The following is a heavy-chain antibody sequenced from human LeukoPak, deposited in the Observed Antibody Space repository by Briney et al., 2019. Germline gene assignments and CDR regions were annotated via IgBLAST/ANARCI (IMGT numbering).Heavy chain of an antibody. D-gene: IGHD5-24*01. CDR2: ISYDGSNK. CDR3: ARGDLPQYYFDY. J-gene: IGHJ4*02. Sequence: PGGSLRLSCAASGFTFSSYAMHWVRQAPGKGLEWVAVISYDGSNKYYADSVKGRFTISRDNSKNTLYLQMNSLRAEDTAEYYCARGDLPQYYFDYWGQGTLVTVSS. CDR1: GFTFSSYA. V-gene: IGHV3-30-3*01.